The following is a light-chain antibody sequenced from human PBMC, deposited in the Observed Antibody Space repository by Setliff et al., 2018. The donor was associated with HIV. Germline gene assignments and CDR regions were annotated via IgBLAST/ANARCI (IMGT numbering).Light chain of an antibody. J-gene: IGLJ1*01. CDR2: EVS. CDR1: SSDVGGYKY. Sequence: QSALTQPASVSGSPGQSITISCTGTSSDVGGYKYVYWYQQHPGKAPKLMIYEVSNRPSGISNRFSGSKSGNTASLTISGLQADDEADYYCTSYTTSNTITRVFGTGTKVTVL. CDR3: TSYTTSNTITRV. V-gene: IGLV2-14*01.